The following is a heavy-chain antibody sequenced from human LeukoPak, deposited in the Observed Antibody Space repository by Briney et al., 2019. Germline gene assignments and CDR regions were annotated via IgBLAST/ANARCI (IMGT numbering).Heavy chain of an antibody. V-gene: IGHV3-48*03. Sequence: GGSLRLSCAASGFTFSSYEMNWVRQAPGKGLEWVSYISSSGSTIYYADSVKGRFTISRDNAKNSLYLQMNSLRAEDTAVYYCARGFPTVPTNVDYWGQGTLVPVSS. CDR1: GFTFSSYE. D-gene: IGHD4-17*01. CDR2: ISSSGSTI. CDR3: ARGFPTVPTNVDY. J-gene: IGHJ4*02.